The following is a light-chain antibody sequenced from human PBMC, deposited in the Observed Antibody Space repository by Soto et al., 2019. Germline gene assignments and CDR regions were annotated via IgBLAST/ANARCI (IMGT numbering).Light chain of an antibody. J-gene: IGLJ2*01. Sequence: QSALTQPGSVSGSPGQSITISCSGTSRDVGAYNLVSWYQQRPGKAPKLLTYEVRNRPSGLSYRFSGSKSGNTASLTISSLLPEDEADYFCSSFSSRNTLVFGGGTKVTV. CDR3: SSFSSRNTLV. CDR2: EVR. CDR1: SRDVGAYNL. V-gene: IGLV2-14*01.